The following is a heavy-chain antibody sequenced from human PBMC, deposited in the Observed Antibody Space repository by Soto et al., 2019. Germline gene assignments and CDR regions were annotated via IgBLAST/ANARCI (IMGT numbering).Heavy chain of an antibody. CDR3: ARASYSSSSYGFLYGY. Sequence: PGGSLRLSCAAAGFTFSDYYMSWIHQAPGKGLEWVSYIISSCLFTNDAGSVKGRLTMSRGNARNSLYMQMNRLRAEDRAVYYCARASYSSSSYGFLYGYCGQRPLVTV. CDR2: IISSCLFT. D-gene: IGHD6-13*01. V-gene: IGHV3-11*06. J-gene: IGHJ4*02. CDR1: GFTFSDYY.